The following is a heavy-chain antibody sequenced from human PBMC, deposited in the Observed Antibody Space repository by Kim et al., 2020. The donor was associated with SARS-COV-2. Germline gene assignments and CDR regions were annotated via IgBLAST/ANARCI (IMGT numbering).Heavy chain of an antibody. CDR1: GFTFSSYG. CDR3: ARVYGAGWFDP. CDR2: IWYDGSNK. Sequence: GGSLRLSCAASGFTFSSYGMHWVRQAPGKGLEWVAVIWYDGSNKYYADSVKGRFTISRDNSKNTLYLQMNSMRAEDTAVYYCARVYGAGWFDPWGQGTLVTVSS. V-gene: IGHV3-33*01. J-gene: IGHJ5*02. D-gene: IGHD3-10*01.